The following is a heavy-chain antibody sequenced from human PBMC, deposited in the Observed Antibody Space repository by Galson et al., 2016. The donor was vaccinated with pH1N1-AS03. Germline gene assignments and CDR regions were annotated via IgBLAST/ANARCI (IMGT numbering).Heavy chain of an antibody. Sequence: QSGAEVTKPGESLRVSCKGSGYNFTSHWINWVRQMPGKGLEWLGRIDPSDSYTRYSPSFQGHVTISTDKSISTVYLQWTSLKASDTAMYYCARVRNYGSGSNYFYGMDVWGQGTTVTVSS. J-gene: IGHJ6*02. CDR1: GYNFTSHW. CDR2: IDPSDSYT. D-gene: IGHD3-10*01. V-gene: IGHV5-10-1*01. CDR3: ARVRNYGSGSNYFYGMDV.